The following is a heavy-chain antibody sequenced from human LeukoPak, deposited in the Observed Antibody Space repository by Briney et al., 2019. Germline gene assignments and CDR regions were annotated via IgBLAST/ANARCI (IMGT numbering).Heavy chain of an antibody. V-gene: IGHV4-59*08. CDR2: IYYGGNT. CDR1: GGSISSHY. D-gene: IGHD6-19*01. J-gene: IGHJ2*01. Sequence: PSETLSLTCTVSGGSISSHYWSWIRQPPGKGLEWIGNIYYGGNTNYNPSLKSRLTISVDTSKNQFSLKLNSVTAADTAVYYCARLGIAVPDTYWYFDLWGRGTLVT. CDR3: ARLGIAVPDTYWYFDL.